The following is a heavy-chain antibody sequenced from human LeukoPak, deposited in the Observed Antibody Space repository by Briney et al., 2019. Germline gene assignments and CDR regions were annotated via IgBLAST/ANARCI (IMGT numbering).Heavy chain of an antibody. Sequence: SDTLPLTCAVSGYSIISSNWWGWIRQPPGKGLEWIGYIYYSGSTYYNPSLKSRVTMSVDTSKNQFSLKLSAVAAVDTAVYYCGSTYNSGPYAAFDIWGQGTMVTVSS. V-gene: IGHV4-28*01. D-gene: IGHD6-19*01. J-gene: IGHJ3*02. CDR1: GYSIISSNW. CDR3: GSTYNSGPYAAFDI. CDR2: IYYSGST.